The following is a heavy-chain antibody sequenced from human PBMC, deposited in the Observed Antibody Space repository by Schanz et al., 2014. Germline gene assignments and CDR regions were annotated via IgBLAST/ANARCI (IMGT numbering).Heavy chain of an antibody. D-gene: IGHD3-16*01. V-gene: IGHV1-2*02. CDR1: GYTFTGYY. J-gene: IGHJ2*01. CDR2: INPNSGGT. CDR3: VRVPSRDVSFDL. Sequence: QVQLLQSGAEVKKPGASVKVSCKASGYTFTGYYMHWVRQAPGQGLEWMGRINPNSGGTNYAQKFQGRVTMTRDTSISTAYMELSSLRSDDTAHYYCVRVPSRDVSFDLWGRGTLVTVSS.